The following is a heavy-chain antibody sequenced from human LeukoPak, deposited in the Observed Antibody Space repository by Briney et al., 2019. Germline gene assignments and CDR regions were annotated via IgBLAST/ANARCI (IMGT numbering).Heavy chain of an antibody. Sequence: ASVKVSCKVSGYTLTELSMHWVRQAPGQGLEWMGGIIPIFGTANYAQKFQGRVTITADESTSTAYMELSSLRSEDTAVYYCARNIIAALDDWGQGTLVTVSS. CDR1: GYTLTELS. D-gene: IGHD6-6*01. V-gene: IGHV1-69*13. J-gene: IGHJ4*02. CDR3: ARNIIAALDD. CDR2: IIPIFGTA.